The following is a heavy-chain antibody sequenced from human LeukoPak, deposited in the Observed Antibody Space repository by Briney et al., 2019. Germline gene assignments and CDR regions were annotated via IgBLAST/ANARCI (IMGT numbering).Heavy chain of an antibody. CDR1: GGSISPYY. J-gene: IGHJ4*02. Sequence: SETLSLTCTVSGGSISPYYWSWIRQPPGKGLEWIGYVYYSGSTNYNPSFKSRVTISVDTSKHQFSLKLGSVTAADTAVYFCAKYIRDSGTYYFDYWGQGTLVTVSS. CDR2: VYYSGST. CDR3: AKYIRDSGTYYFDY. D-gene: IGHD2/OR15-2a*01. V-gene: IGHV4-59*01.